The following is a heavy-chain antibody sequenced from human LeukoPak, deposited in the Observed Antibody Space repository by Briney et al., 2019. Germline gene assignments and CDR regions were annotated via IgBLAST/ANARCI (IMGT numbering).Heavy chain of an antibody. V-gene: IGHV3-33*01. CDR2: IWSDGSNK. CDR3: ARTYYYDSSGSLEN. Sequence: PGGSLRLSCAASGFTFNSYGMHWVRQAPGKGLEWVAVIWSDGSNKYYADSVKGRFTISRDNSKNTLYLQMNSLRAGDTALYYCARTYYYDSSGSLENWGQGTLVTVSS. CDR1: GFTFNSYG. D-gene: IGHD3-22*01. J-gene: IGHJ4*02.